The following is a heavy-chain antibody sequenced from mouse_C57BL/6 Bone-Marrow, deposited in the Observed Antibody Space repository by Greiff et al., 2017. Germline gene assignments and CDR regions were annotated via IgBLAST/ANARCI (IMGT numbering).Heavy chain of an antibody. CDR2: IYPRSGNT. CDR3: ARWGYDGYYDYAMDY. Sequence: QVQLKQSGAELARPGASVKLSCKASGYTFTSSGISWVKQRTGQGLEWIGEIYPRSGNTYYNEKFKGKATLTADKSSSTAYMELRSLTSEDSAVYFCARWGYDGYYDYAMDYWGQGTSVTVSS. V-gene: IGHV1-81*01. J-gene: IGHJ4*01. D-gene: IGHD2-3*01. CDR1: GYTFTSSG.